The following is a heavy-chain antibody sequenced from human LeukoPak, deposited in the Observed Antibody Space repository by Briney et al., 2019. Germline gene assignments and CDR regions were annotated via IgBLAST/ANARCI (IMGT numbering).Heavy chain of an antibody. CDR1: GLTFSAYW. Sequence: TGGSLRLSCAASGLTFSAYWGNWVRQAPGKGLEWVANIEQGGSEKNYVDSVKGRFTISRDNGANSLYLQMNNLRVEDTGVYYCVGGIGWLPDYWGQGTLVTVSS. D-gene: IGHD6-19*01. CDR2: IEQGGSEK. J-gene: IGHJ4*02. V-gene: IGHV3-7*01. CDR3: VGGIGWLPDY.